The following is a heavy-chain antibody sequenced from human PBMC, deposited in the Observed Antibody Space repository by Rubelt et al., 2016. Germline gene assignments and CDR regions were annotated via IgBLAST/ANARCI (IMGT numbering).Heavy chain of an antibody. J-gene: IGHJ6*02. Sequence: MHWVRQAPGQGLEWMGWINPDSGDTNYAQSFQGRVTMTRDTSISTAYMELSRLRSDDTAVYYCARGGYYGSGSYSYYYYYGMDVWGQGTTVTVSS. CDR2: INPDSGDT. D-gene: IGHD3-10*01. CDR3: ARGGYYGSGSYSYYYYYGMDV. V-gene: IGHV1-2*02.